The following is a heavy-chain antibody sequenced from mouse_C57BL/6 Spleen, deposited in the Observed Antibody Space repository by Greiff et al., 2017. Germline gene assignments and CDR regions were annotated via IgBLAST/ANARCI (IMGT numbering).Heavy chain of an antibody. CDR2: ISSGGSYT. Sequence: EVMLVESGGDLVKPGGSLKLSCAASGFTFSSYGMSWVRQTPDKRLEWVATISSGGSYTYYPDSVKGRFTISRDNAKNTLYLQMSSLKSEDTAMYYCARPATGRLYYFDDWGQGTTLTVSS. D-gene: IGHD6-5*01. V-gene: IGHV5-6*01. CDR1: GFTFSSYG. CDR3: ARPATGRLYYFDD. J-gene: IGHJ2*01.